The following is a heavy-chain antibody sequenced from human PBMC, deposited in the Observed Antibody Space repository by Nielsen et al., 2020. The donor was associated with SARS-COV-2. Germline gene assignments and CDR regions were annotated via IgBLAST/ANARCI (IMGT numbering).Heavy chain of an antibody. Sequence: SETLSLTCAVSGGSVSSNDWWTWVRQSPGKVLAWIGEVSHSGSINYNPSLKSRVTLSMDKSKRQFSLRLTSVSAADTAVYFCARGDLVVVPSPILGLGPFFYYFYLDVWGKGTTVIVSS. D-gene: IGHD2-2*01. CDR3: ARGDLVVVPSPILGLGPFFYYFYLDV. V-gene: IGHV4-4*02. J-gene: IGHJ6*03. CDR1: GGSVSSNDW. CDR2: VSHSGSI.